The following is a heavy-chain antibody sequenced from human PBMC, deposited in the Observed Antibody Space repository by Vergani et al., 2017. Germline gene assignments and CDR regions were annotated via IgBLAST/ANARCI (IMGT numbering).Heavy chain of an antibody. CDR1: GGSISSYY. CDR2: IYYSGST. CDR3: ATMVRGVIGPDAFDI. V-gene: IGHV4-59*01. Sequence: QVQLQESGPGLVKHSETLSLTCTVSGGSISSYYWSWIRQPPGKGLEWIGYIYYSGSTNYNPSLKSRVTISVDTSKNQFSLKLSYVTAADTAVYYCATMVRGVIGPDAFDIWGQGTMVTVSS. D-gene: IGHD3-10*01. J-gene: IGHJ3*02.